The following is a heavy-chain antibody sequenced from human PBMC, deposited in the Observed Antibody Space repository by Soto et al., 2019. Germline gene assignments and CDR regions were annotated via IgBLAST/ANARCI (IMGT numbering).Heavy chain of an antibody. Sequence: PSETLSLTCTVSGGSISSGGYYWSWIRQHPGKGMERIGYIYYSGSTYYNPSLKSRVTISVDTSKNQFSLKLSSVTAADTAVYYCARDLTSPRVRGVPQVYYGMDVWGQGTTVTVSS. V-gene: IGHV4-31*03. CDR1: GGSISSGGYY. CDR3: ARDLTSPRVRGVPQVYYGMDV. J-gene: IGHJ6*02. D-gene: IGHD3-10*01. CDR2: IYYSGST.